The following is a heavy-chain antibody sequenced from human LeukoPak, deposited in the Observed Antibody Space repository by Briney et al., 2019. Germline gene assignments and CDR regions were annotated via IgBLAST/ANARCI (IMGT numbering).Heavy chain of an antibody. CDR2: IHTSGST. Sequence: SETLSLTCTVSGGSISSYYWSWIRQPAGKGLEWIGRIHTSGSTNYNPSLKSRVTMSVDTSKNQFSLKLSSVTAADTAVYYCARGSETYYYGSGSLRKENWFDPWGQGTLVTVSS. V-gene: IGHV4-4*07. CDR3: ARGSETYYYGSGSLRKENWFDP. J-gene: IGHJ5*02. CDR1: GGSISSYY. D-gene: IGHD3-10*01.